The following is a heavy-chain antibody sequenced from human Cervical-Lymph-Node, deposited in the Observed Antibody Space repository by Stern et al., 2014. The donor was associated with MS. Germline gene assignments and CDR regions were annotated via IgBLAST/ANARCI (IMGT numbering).Heavy chain of an antibody. V-gene: IGHV1-46*01. D-gene: IGHD1-26*01. Sequence: VQLVQSGAEVKKPGASVKVSCKASGYTFTSYYMHWVRQAPGQGLEWMGIINPSGGSTSYAQKFQGRVTMTRGTSTSTGYMELSSLRSEDTAVYYCARDDPSDYYRVRWFDPWGQGTLVTVSS. CDR2: INPSGGST. J-gene: IGHJ5*02. CDR1: GYTFTSYY. CDR3: ARDDPSDYYRVRWFDP.